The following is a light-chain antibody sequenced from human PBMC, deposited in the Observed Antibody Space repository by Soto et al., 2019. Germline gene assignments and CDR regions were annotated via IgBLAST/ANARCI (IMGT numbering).Light chain of an antibody. CDR2: EVS. Sequence: QSALTQPPSASGSPGQSVTISCTGTSTDVGGYNYVSWYQQHPGKPPKLMIYEVSKRPSGVPDRFSGSKSGNTASLTVSGLQGEEEADYYCISYAGSNYVFGTGTKMTVL. J-gene: IGLJ1*01. CDR3: ISYAGSNYV. CDR1: STDVGGYNY. V-gene: IGLV2-8*01.